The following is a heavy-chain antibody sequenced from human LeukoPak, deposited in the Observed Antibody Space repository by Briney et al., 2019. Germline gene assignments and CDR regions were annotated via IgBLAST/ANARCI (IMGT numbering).Heavy chain of an antibody. CDR1: GGTFSSYA. D-gene: IGHD3-3*01. J-gene: IGHJ3*02. CDR3: ARSVPEGSGYYTNDAFDI. CDR2: IIPIFGTA. V-gene: IGHV1-69*05. Sequence: SVKVSCKASGGTFSSYAISWVRQAPGQGLEWMRGIIPIFGTANYAQKFQGRVTITTDESTSTAYMELSSLRSEDTAVYYCARSVPEGSGYYTNDAFDIWGQGTMVTVSS.